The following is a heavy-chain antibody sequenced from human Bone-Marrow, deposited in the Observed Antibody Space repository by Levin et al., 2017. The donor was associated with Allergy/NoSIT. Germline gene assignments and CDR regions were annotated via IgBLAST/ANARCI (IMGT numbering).Heavy chain of an antibody. CDR3: VSLGGSSSIDY. Sequence: GGSLRLSCVASGFPFNSYWMHWARQAPGKGLEWVSRIDTDGIGTSYADSVQGRFTVSRDNGKNTLHLQMNSLRAEDTAVYYCVSLGGSSSIDYWGQGALVTVSS. CDR1: GFPFNSYW. CDR2: IDTDGIGT. J-gene: IGHJ4*02. V-gene: IGHV3-74*01. D-gene: IGHD3-16*01.